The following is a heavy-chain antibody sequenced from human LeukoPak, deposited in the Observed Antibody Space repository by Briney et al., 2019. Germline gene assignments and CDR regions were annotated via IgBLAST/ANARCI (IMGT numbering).Heavy chain of an antibody. CDR1: GFTFDDYA. CDR3: AKDWGYSSSSIDY. J-gene: IGHJ4*02. D-gene: IGHD6-13*01. Sequence: GRSLRLSCAASGFTFDDYAMHWVRQAPGKGLEWVSGISWNSGSIGYANSVKGRFTISRDNAKNSLYLQMNSLRAEGTALYYCAKDWGYSSSSIDYWGQGTLVTVSS. CDR2: ISWNSGSI. V-gene: IGHV3-9*01.